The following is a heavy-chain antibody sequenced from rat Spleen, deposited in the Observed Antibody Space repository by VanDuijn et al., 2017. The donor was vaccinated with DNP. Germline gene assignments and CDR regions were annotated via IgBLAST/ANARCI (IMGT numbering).Heavy chain of an antibody. D-gene: IGHD4-3*01. Sequence: EVQLVESGGGLVQPGGSLKISCAASGFSFRDYDMAWVRQAPSKGLEWVACMSPTTRSSYYRDSVRGRFTVSRDDSTSTLYLQMDSLRSEDTATYYCTRGGTYYFDYWGQGVLVTVSS. CDR3: TRGGTYYFDY. V-gene: IGHV5-27*01. J-gene: IGHJ2*01. CDR2: MSPTTRSS. CDR1: GFSFRDYD.